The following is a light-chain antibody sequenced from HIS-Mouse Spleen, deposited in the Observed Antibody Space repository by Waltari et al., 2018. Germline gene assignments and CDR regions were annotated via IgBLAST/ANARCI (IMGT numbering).Light chain of an antibody. CDR2: EDS. CDR1: ALPKKY. Sequence: SYELTQPPSVSVSPGQTARITCSGDALPKKYAYWYQQKSGQAPVLVIYEDSTRPSGIPERFSGSSSGTMATLTISGAQVEDEADYYCYSTDSSGNHRVFGRGTKLTVL. V-gene: IGLV3-10*01. J-gene: IGLJ2*01. CDR3: YSTDSSGNHRV.